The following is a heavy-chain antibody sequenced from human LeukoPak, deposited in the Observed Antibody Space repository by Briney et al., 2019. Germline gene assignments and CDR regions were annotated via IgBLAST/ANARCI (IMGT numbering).Heavy chain of an antibody. CDR1: GFXLSSYG. CDR2: IAYHGGAE. J-gene: IGHJ4*02. V-gene: IGHV3-30*18. Sequence: PGRSLRLSCAASGFXLSSYGIHWVRQAQGKGLEWVAVIAYHGGAEYYADSVKGRFTISRDNSKNTVDLQLNSLRAEDSAVYYCAKQSFRMVNYFDYWGQGTLVTVSS. D-gene: IGHD3-16*02. CDR3: AKQSFRMVNYFDY.